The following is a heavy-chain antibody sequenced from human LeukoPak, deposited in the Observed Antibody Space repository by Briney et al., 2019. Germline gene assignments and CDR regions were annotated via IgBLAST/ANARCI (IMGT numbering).Heavy chain of an antibody. D-gene: IGHD6-19*01. CDR1: GGSINSYY. CDR3: ASSRSSSGWSLIDY. CDR2: IYYSGST. J-gene: IGHJ4*02. V-gene: IGHV4-59*01. Sequence: PSETLSLTCTVSGGSINSYYWSWIRQPPGKGLEWVGYIYYSGSTNYKPSLKRRVTIPVDTSKNQFSLKVSSVTAADTAVYYCASSRSSSGWSLIDYWGQGALVTVSS.